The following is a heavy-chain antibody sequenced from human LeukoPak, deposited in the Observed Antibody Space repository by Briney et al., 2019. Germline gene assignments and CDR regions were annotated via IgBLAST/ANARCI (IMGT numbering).Heavy chain of an antibody. J-gene: IGHJ4*02. V-gene: IGHV7-4-1*02. CDR2: INTETGNP. D-gene: IGHD3-10*01. Sequence: ASVKVSCKASGYTFISYARNWVRQAPGQGLEWMGWINTETGNPTYAQGFTGRFVFSVDTSVNTAYLQISSLRTEDTAVYYCARGGYYGGSGAYGFFDYWGQGSLVTVSS. CDR3: ARGGYYGGSGAYGFFDY. CDR1: GYTFISYA.